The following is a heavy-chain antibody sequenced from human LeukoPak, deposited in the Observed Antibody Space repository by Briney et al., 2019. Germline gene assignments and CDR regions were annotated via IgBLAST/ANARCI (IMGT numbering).Heavy chain of an antibody. CDR1: GGSLSGFH. CDR2: IYYSGST. CDR3: AREVDILTGYYSDAFDI. V-gene: IGHV4-34*01. J-gene: IGHJ3*02. D-gene: IGHD3-9*01. Sequence: SETLSLTCAVYGGSLSGFHWSWIRQSPGKGLEWIGSIYYSGSTYYNPSLKSRVTISVDTSKNQFSLKLYSVTAADTAVYYCAREVDILTGYYSDAFDIWGQGTMVTVSS.